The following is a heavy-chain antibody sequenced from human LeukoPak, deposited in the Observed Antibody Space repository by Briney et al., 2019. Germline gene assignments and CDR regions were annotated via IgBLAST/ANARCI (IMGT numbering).Heavy chain of an antibody. J-gene: IGHJ3*02. CDR1: GGSVSSGDYY. CDR3: ARDVDIVVVPAALDAFDI. V-gene: IGHV4-30-2*01. Sequence: SETLSLTCTVSGGSVSSGDYYWSWIRQPPGKGLEWIGSVYHSGETYYNPSLNSRVTISVDRSKNQFSLKLNSVTAADTAVYYCARDVDIVVVPAALDAFDIWGQGTMVTVSS. D-gene: IGHD2-2*03. CDR2: VYHSGET.